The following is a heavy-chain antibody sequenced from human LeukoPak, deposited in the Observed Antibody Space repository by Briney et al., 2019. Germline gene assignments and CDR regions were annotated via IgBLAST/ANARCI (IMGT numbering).Heavy chain of an antibody. D-gene: IGHD1-26*01. CDR2: ISYDGSNK. J-gene: IGHJ4*02. CDR1: GGSISSSS. Sequence: LSLTCTVSGGSISSSSYYWGWIRQPPGKGLEWVAVISYDGSNKYYADSVKGRFTISRDNSKNTLYLQMNSLRAEDTAVYYCSTARGYSGMYYFDYWGQGTLVTVSS. CDR3: STARGYSGMYYFDY. V-gene: IGHV3-30-3*01.